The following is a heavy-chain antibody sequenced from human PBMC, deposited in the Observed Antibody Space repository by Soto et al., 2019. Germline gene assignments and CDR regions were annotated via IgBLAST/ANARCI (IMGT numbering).Heavy chain of an antibody. CDR2: ISYDGTNK. J-gene: IGHJ4*02. CDR3: AREYSGSGWYGTGDY. CDR1: GFTFITYP. D-gene: IGHD6-19*01. V-gene: IGHV3-30-3*01. Sequence: PGGSLRLSCAASGFTFITYPIHWVRQAPGKGLEWVAVISYDGTNKYYADSVKGRFTISRDISKNTMYLQMNSLRLEDTAVYYCAREYSGSGWYGTGDYWGTGTLVTVSS.